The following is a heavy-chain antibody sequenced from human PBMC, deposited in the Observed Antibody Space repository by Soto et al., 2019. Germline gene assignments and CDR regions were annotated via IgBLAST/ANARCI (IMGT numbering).Heavy chain of an antibody. CDR2: IIPIFGTA. V-gene: IGHV1-69*13. CDR1: GGTFSSYA. D-gene: IGHD5-12*01. Sequence: ASVKVSCKASGGTFSSYAISWVRQAPGQGLEWMGGIIPIFGTANYAQKFQGRVTITADESTSTAYMELSSLRSEDTAVYYCARPYSEYSGYEQTESMDVWGKGTTVTVSS. J-gene: IGHJ6*04. CDR3: ARPYSEYSGYEQTESMDV.